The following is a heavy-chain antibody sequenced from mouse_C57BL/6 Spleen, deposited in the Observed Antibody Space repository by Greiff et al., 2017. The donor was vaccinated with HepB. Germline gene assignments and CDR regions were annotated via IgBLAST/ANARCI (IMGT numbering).Heavy chain of an antibody. CDR1: GYTFTSYG. J-gene: IGHJ4*01. CDR2: IYPRSGNT. CDR3: ARKGAIYYDYDGLYAMDY. V-gene: IGHV1-81*01. Sequence: QVQLKQSGAELARPGASVKLSCKASGYTFTSYGISWVKQRTGQGLEWIGEIYPRSGNTYYNEKFKGKATLTADKSSSTAYMELRSLTSEDSAVYFCARKGAIYYDYDGLYAMDYWGQGTSVTVSS. D-gene: IGHD2-4*01.